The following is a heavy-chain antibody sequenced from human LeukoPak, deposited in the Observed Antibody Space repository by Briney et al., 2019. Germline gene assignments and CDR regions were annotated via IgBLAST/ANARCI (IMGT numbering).Heavy chain of an antibody. CDR2: ISAYNGNT. Sequence: GASVKVSCKASGYTFTSYGISWVRQAPGQGLEWMGWISAYNGNTNYAQKFQGRVTMTEDTSTDTAYMELSSLRSEDTAVYYCARKKPGYYDFWSGYSVDFDYWGQGTLVTVSS. CDR3: ARKKPGYYDFWSGYSVDFDY. V-gene: IGHV1-18*01. CDR1: GYTFTSYG. D-gene: IGHD3-3*01. J-gene: IGHJ4*02.